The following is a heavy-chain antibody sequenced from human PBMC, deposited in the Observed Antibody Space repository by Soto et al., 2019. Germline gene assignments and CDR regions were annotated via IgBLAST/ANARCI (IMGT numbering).Heavy chain of an antibody. CDR2: IYPGDSDT. V-gene: IGHV5-51*01. CDR1: GYSFTSYW. J-gene: IGHJ3*02. CDR3: ASLDCSGGSCYPYDAFDI. Sequence: GESLKISCKGSGYSFTSYWIGWVRQMPGKGLEWMGIIYPGDSDTRYSPSFQGQVTISADKSISTAYLQWSSLKASDTAMYYCASLDCSGGSCYPYDAFDIWGQGTMVTVSS. D-gene: IGHD2-15*01.